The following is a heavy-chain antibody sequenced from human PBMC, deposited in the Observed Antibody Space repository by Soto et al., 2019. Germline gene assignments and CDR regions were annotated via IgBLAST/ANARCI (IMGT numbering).Heavy chain of an antibody. CDR1: GDSVSSSDYY. V-gene: IGHV4-39*01. CDR2: IYYSGST. CDR3: ARRTVNIRTFYSGLKTHCFDY. Sequence: PSETLSLTCAASGDSVSSSDYYWGWIRQPPGKGLEWIGSIYYSGSTYYNPSLQSRVAISVDTSKNQFSLKLKSVTAADTAIYYCARRTVNIRTFYSGLKTHCFDYWGQGAPVTVSS. J-gene: IGHJ4*02. D-gene: IGHD6-19*01.